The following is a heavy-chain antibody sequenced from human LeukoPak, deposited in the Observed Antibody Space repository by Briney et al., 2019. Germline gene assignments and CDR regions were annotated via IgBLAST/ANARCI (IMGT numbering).Heavy chain of an antibody. Sequence: PGRSLRLSCAASGFTFSSYGMHWVRQAPGKGLAWVAVIWYDGSYEYYVDSVKGRFTISRDNSKNTVYLQMNSLRAEDTAVYYCARAWGGYDYSFDYWGQGTLVTVSS. CDR3: ARAWGGYDYSFDY. J-gene: IGHJ4*02. CDR2: IWYDGSYE. CDR1: GFTFSSYG. D-gene: IGHD5-12*01. V-gene: IGHV3-33*01.